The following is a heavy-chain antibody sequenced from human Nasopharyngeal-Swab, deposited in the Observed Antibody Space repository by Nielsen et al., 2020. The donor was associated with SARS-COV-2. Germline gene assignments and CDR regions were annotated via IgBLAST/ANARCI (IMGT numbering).Heavy chain of an antibody. D-gene: IGHD3-3*01. CDR1: GYSISSGYY. CDR2: IYHSGST. Sequence: SETLSLTCAVSGYSISSGYYWGWIRQPPGKGLEWIGSIYHSGSTYYNPSLKSRVTISVDTSKNPFSLKLSSVTAADTAVYYCARQIWSGSHLVWRHNNWFDPWGQGTLVTVSS. V-gene: IGHV4-38-2*01. CDR3: ARQIWSGSHLVWRHNNWFDP. J-gene: IGHJ5*02.